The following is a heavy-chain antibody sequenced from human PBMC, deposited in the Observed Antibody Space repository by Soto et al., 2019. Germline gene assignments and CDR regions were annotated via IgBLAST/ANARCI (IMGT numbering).Heavy chain of an antibody. J-gene: IGHJ4*02. CDR2: TSYDGSNK. D-gene: IGHD6-19*01. CDR3: ARDKSPYSSGWHNRHFDY. Sequence: QVQLVESGGGVVQPGRSLRLSCAASGFTFSSYAMHWVRQAPGKGLEWVAVTSYDGSNKYYADSVKGRVTISRDNSKNTLYLQMNSRRAEDTAVYYCARDKSPYSSGWHNRHFDYCGQGTLVTVSS. V-gene: IGHV3-30-3*01. CDR1: GFTFSSYA.